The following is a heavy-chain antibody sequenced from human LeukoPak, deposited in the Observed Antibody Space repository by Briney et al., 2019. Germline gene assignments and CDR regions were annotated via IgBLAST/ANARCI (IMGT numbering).Heavy chain of an antibody. CDR3: ARGTPLSMLKY. CDR2: IYYSGST. D-gene: IGHD2-8*01. CDR1: GASISSGDYY. Sequence: SETLSLTCTVSGASISSGDYYWSWIRQPPGKGLEWIGYIYYSGSTYYNPSLKSRVTISVDTSKKQLSLKLSSVTAADTAVYYCARGTPLSMLKYWGQGTLVTVSS. V-gene: IGHV4-30-4*08. J-gene: IGHJ4*02.